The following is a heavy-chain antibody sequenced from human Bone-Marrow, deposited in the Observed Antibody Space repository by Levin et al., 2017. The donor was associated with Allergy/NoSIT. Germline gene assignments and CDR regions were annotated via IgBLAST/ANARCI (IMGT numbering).Heavy chain of an antibody. Sequence: PGGSLRLSCAASGFTFSGYAMSWVRQAPGKGLDWVSSISAGATTTYYADSVKGRFTISRDNSKNTLYLQMDSLRAEDTALYYCTGIQWLELPDFDYWGQGTLVTVSS. J-gene: IGHJ4*02. D-gene: IGHD6-19*01. CDR3: TGIQWLELPDFDY. V-gene: IGHV3-23*01. CDR1: GFTFSGYA. CDR2: ISAGATTT.